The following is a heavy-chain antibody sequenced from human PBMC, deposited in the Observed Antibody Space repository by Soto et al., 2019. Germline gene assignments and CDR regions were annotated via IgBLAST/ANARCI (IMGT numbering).Heavy chain of an antibody. D-gene: IGHD2-2*01. CDR3: ARGILLVPVEYYMDV. CDR2: ISGTGSFI. Sequence: EVQLVESGGGLVKPGGSLRLSCAASGFTFTSYSMHWVRQAPGKGLEWVSSISGTGSFIYYPDSLKGRFTISRDNAKNSLYLQVNSLRAEDTAMYFCARGILLVPVEYYMDVWGKGTTVTVSS. J-gene: IGHJ6*03. V-gene: IGHV3-21*01. CDR1: GFTFTSYS.